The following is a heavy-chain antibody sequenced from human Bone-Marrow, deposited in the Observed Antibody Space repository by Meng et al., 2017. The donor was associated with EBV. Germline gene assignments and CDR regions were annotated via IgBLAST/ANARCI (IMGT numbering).Heavy chain of an antibody. V-gene: IGHV3-11*01. J-gene: IGHJ4*02. D-gene: IGHD1-26*01. CDR3: ARDKDGSYLLDY. CDR2: ISSSGSTI. Sequence: QVQLVEPGGGVVQPGGSRRLSCAASGFTFSDYYMSWIRQAPGKGLEWVSYISSSGSTIYYADSVKGRFTISRDNAKNSLYLQMNSLRAEDTAVYYCARDKDGSYLLDYWGQGTLVTVSS. CDR1: GFTFSDYY.